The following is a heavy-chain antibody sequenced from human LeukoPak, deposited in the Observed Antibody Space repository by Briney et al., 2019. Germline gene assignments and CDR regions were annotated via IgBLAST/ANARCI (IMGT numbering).Heavy chain of an antibody. CDR3: ARGRRYYGSGVYYYYYYGMDV. CDR1: GESFSDYY. D-gene: IGHD3-10*01. V-gene: IGHV4-34*01. J-gene: IGHJ6*02. Sequence: SETLSLTCGVSGESFSDYYLSWVRQPPNKGLEWIGEINHSGRTTYNPSLKSRVTLSVDTSQIQFSLKLTSVTAADTAVYYCARGRRYYGSGVYYYYYYGMDVWGQGTTVTVSS. CDR2: INHSGRT.